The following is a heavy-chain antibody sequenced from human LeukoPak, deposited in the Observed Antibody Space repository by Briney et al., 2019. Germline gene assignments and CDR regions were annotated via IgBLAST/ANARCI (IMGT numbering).Heavy chain of an antibody. CDR2: IYTSGST. Sequence: PSETLSLTCTVSGGSISSYYWSWIRQPAGKGLEWIGRIYTSGSTNYNPSLKSRVTMSVDTSKNQFSLKLSSVTATDTAVYYCARSLLIAARDAFDIWGQGTMVTVSS. CDR3: ARSLLIAARDAFDI. CDR1: GGSISSYY. D-gene: IGHD6-6*01. J-gene: IGHJ3*02. V-gene: IGHV4-4*07.